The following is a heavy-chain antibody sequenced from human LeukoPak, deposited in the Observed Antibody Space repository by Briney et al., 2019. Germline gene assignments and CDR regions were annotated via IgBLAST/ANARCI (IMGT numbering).Heavy chain of an antibody. J-gene: IGHJ6*03. CDR1: GFTFSSYW. CDR3: ARAPRGYSYRPYYYYYYYMDV. D-gene: IGHD5-18*01. Sequence: GGSLRLSCAASGFTFSSYWMSWVRRAPGKGLEWVANIKQDGSEKYYVDSVKGRFTISRDNAKNSLYLQMNSLRAEDTAVYYCARAPRGYSYRPYYYYYYYMDVWGKGTTVTVSS. CDR2: IKQDGSEK. V-gene: IGHV3-7*04.